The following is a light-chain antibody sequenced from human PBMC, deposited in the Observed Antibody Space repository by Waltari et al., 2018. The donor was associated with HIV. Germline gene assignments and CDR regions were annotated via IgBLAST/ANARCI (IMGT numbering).Light chain of an antibody. CDR3: NSSMPGGALL. CDR1: ASMLILPSIS. V-gene: IGLV2-14*01. J-gene: IGLJ3*02. Sequence: QSALTQPASVSGSPGQTITISCSTTPASMLILPSISLSTPTPTTPPTPTLCFRQLRNEAHHLILLDADIRPSGSPFRFSGSKTDTTASLTISGLQFEDEGDYYCNSSMPGGALLFGGGTKVTVL. CDR2: DAD.